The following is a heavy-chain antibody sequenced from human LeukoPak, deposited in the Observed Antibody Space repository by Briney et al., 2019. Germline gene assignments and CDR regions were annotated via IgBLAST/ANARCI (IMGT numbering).Heavy chain of an antibody. J-gene: IGHJ6*03. CDR1: GGSINTYY. CDR2: ISDSGTS. V-gene: IGHV4-4*08. D-gene: IGHD1-1*01. Sequence: SETLSLTCTVSGGSINTYYWSWVRQSPEKGLGWVGYISDSGTSNYNPSLKSRVTISLDTSKNQFSLKLTSVTAADTAMYYCARNSKTRTKSPRRYYYYYMDVWGKGTTVTVSS. CDR3: ARNSKTRTKSPRRYYYYYMDV.